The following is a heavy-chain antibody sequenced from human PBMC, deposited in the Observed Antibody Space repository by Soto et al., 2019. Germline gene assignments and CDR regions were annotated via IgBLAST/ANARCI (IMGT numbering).Heavy chain of an antibody. CDR1: GFTFSRYS. Sequence: PGGSLRLSCAASGFTFSRYSINWVRQALGKGLEWVSYISSSSSTIYYADSVKGRFTISRDNAKNSLYLQMNSLRAEDTAVYYCARDPGNWNLGFFWFDPWGQGTLVTVSS. D-gene: IGHD1-20*01. V-gene: IGHV3-48*01. CDR3: ARDPGNWNLGFFWFDP. J-gene: IGHJ5*02. CDR2: ISSSSSTI.